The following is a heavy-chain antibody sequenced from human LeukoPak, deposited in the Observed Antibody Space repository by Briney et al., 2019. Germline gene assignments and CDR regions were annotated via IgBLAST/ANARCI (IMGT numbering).Heavy chain of an antibody. J-gene: IGHJ4*02. V-gene: IGHV4-34*01. Sequence: SETLSLTCAVYGGSFSGYYWSWIRQPPGKGLEWIGEINHSGSTNYNPSLKSRVTISVDTSKNQFSLKLSSVTAADTAVYYCARASSGIAVAGYGYWGQGTLVTVSS. CDR1: GGSFSGYY. CDR2: INHSGST. D-gene: IGHD6-19*01. CDR3: ARASSGIAVAGYGY.